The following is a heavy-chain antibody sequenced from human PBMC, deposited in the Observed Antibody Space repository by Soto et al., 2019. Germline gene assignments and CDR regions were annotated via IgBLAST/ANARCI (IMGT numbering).Heavy chain of an antibody. J-gene: IGHJ6*02. V-gene: IGHV6-1*01. Sequence: SQTLSLTCAISGDSVSSNSAAWNWIRQSPSRGLEWLGRTYYRSKWYNDYAVSVKSRITINPDTSKNQFSLQLNSVTPEDTAVYYCARNQHQYSSGWYRPQYYYYGMDVWGQGTTVTVSS. CDR3: ARNQHQYSSGWYRPQYYYYGMDV. CDR1: GDSVSSNSAA. D-gene: IGHD6-13*01. CDR2: TYYRSKWYN.